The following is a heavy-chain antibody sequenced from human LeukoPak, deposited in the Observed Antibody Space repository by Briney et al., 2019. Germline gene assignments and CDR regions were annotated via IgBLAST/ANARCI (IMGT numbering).Heavy chain of an antibody. CDR1: GGSISSYY. J-gene: IGHJ4*02. Sequence: SETLSLTCTVSGGSISSYYWSWIRQPPGKGLEWIGYIYYSGSTNYNPSLKSRVTISVDTSKNQFSLKLGSVTAADTAVYYCARHDGDYVGSHYFDYWGQGTLVTVSS. D-gene: IGHD4-17*01. CDR2: IYYSGST. V-gene: IGHV4-59*08. CDR3: ARHDGDYVGSHYFDY.